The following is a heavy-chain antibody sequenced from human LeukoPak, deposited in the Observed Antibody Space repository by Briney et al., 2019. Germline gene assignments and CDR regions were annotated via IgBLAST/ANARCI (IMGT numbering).Heavy chain of an antibody. D-gene: IGHD3-16*02. CDR1: GYSFTNYW. CDR3: ARSGAETVPVWESYRYHDVLDV. CDR2: IYLGDYDT. J-gene: IGHJ3*01. Sequence: GESLKISCKGSGYSFTNYWIDWVRQMPGKGLEWMGVIYLGDYDTTYKPSFQGQVTISTDKSISTASLQWSSLKASDTAMYCCARSGAETVPVWESYRYHDVLDVWGQGTMDTVSS. V-gene: IGHV5-51*01.